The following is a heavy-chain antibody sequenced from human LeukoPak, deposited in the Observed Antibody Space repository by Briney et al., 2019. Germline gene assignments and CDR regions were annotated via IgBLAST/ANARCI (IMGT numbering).Heavy chain of an antibody. CDR3: ARGGQQLDDCYFDL. Sequence: GASVKVSCKASGYTFTSYAMHWVRQAPGQRLEWMGWINAGNGNTKYSQKFQGRVTITRDTSASTAYMELSSLRSEDTAVYYCARGGQQLDDCYFDLWGRGTLVTVSS. CDR2: INAGNGNT. V-gene: IGHV1-3*01. CDR1: GYTFTSYA. J-gene: IGHJ2*01. D-gene: IGHD6-13*01.